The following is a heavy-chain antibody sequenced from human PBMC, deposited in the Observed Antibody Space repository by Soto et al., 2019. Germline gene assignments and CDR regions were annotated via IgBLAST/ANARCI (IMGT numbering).Heavy chain of an antibody. CDR3: ASDYYDSSGYYSLGPTYDTFDI. V-gene: IGHV1-58*01. J-gene: IGHJ3*02. Sequence: SVKVSCKASGFTFTSSAVQWVRQARGQRLEWIGWIVVGSGNTNYAQKFQERVTITRDMSTSTAYMELSSLRSEDTAVYYCASDYYDSSGYYSLGPTYDTFDIWGQGTMVTVSS. CDR2: IVVGSGNT. D-gene: IGHD3-22*01. CDR1: GFTFTSSA.